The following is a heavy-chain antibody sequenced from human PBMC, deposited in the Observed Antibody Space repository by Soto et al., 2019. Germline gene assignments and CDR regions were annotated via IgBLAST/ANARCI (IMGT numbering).Heavy chain of an antibody. CDR2: ISWNSGSI. CDR1: GFTFDDYA. J-gene: IGHJ6*02. CDR3: ARDMGLPVAGILYYYGMDV. Sequence: GGSLRLSCAASGFTFDDYAMHWVRQAPGKGLEWVSGISWNSGSIYYVDSVKGRFTISRDNARNSLYLQMNSLGDEDTAVYYCARDMGLPVAGILYYYGMDVWGQGTTVTVSS. D-gene: IGHD6-19*01. V-gene: IGHV3-9*01.